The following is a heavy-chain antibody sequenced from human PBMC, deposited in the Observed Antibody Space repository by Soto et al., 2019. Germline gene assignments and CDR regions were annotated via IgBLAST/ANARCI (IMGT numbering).Heavy chain of an antibody. V-gene: IGHV3-33*01. Sequence: LRLSCAASGFTFGSYGMHWVRQAPGKGLEWVAVIWYDGSNKYYADSVKGRFTISRDNSKNTLYLQMNSLRAEDTAVYYCARGSAHCTNGVCYYYYYGMDVWGQGTTVTVSS. CDR1: GFTFGSYG. CDR2: IWYDGSNK. CDR3: ARGSAHCTNGVCYYYYYGMDV. D-gene: IGHD2-8*01. J-gene: IGHJ6*02.